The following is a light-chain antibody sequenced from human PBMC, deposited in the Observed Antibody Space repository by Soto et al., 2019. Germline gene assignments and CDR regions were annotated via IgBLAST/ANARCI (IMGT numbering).Light chain of an antibody. Sequence: EIVLTQSPGTQSLSPGERATLSCRASQSVSSSNLAWYQQKPGQAPRLLIYGASSRATDIPDRFSGSGSGTDFTLTISRLEPEDFAVYYCQQYGSSPRTFGQGTKVDI. CDR2: GAS. V-gene: IGKV3-20*01. CDR1: QSVSSSN. CDR3: QQYGSSPRT. J-gene: IGKJ1*01.